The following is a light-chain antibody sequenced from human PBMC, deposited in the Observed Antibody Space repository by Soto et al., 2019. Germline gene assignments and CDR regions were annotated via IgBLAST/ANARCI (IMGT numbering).Light chain of an antibody. CDR1: SSDVGGYNY. CDR3: CSYAGSFTYV. CDR2: EVT. Sequence: QSALTQPASVSGSPGQSITISCTGTSSDVGGYNYVSWYQQHPGKAPKLVIYEVTKRPSGVSNRFSGSKSGNTASLTISGLQAEDETDYYCCSYAGSFTYVFGTGTKLTVL. V-gene: IGLV2-23*02. J-gene: IGLJ1*01.